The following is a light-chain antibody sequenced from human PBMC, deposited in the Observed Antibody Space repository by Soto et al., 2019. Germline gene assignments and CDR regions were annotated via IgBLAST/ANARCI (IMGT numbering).Light chain of an antibody. J-gene: IGKJ1*01. CDR3: QQYNNWPL. V-gene: IGKV3-15*01. CDR2: GAS. CDR1: QSVSSN. Sequence: VLTQSPGTLSLSPGERATLSCRASQSVSSNYLAWYQQKPGQAPRLLIYGASTRATGIPARFSGSGSGTEFTLTISSLQSEDFAVYYCQQYNNWPLFGQGTKV.